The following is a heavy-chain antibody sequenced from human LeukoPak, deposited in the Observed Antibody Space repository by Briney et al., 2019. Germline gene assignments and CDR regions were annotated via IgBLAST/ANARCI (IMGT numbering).Heavy chain of an antibody. V-gene: IGHV3-33*08. D-gene: IGHD6-13*01. CDR3: SRWDSSTWTSDHFDY. J-gene: IGHJ4*02. Sequence: PGGSLRLSCAASGFTFSNYGMHWVRQAPGKGLEWVAVIWFDGTNKYYADSVRGRFTISRDNSKNTLYLQMSSLRAEDTAVYYCSRWDSSTWTSDHFDYWGQGTLVTVSS. CDR2: IWFDGTNK. CDR1: GFTFSNYG.